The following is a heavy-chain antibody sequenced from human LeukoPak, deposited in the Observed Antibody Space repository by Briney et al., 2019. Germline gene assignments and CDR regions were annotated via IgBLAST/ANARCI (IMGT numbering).Heavy chain of an antibody. D-gene: IGHD5-12*01. CDR3: AKAASGYDYYYDY. CDR2: ISYDGSYK. V-gene: IGHV3-30*18. Sequence: GGSLGLSCAASGFTFSTYGMHWVRQAPGKGLESVAVISYDGSYKSYADSVKGRYTISRGKSKNTLYLQMNSLRVEDTAVYYCAKAASGYDYYYDYWGQGTLVTVSS. J-gene: IGHJ4*02. CDR1: GFTFSTYG.